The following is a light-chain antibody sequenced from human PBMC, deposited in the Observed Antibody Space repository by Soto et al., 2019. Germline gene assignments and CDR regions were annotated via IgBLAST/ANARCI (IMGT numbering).Light chain of an antibody. CDR2: CAS. CDR3: QQYGTSPFT. J-gene: IGKJ3*01. CDR1: ESISSNF. V-gene: IGKV3-20*01. Sequence: VLTHSPDTLSLSPGERATLSCRASESISSNFLAWYQQRPGQAPRLLIYCASTRASGIPDRFSGSGSGTDIARTISRLEPEDFAVFYCQQYGTSPFTFGPGTTVEIK.